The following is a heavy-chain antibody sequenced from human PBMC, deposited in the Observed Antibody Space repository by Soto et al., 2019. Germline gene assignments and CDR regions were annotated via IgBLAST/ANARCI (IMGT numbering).Heavy chain of an antibody. J-gene: IGHJ4*02. V-gene: IGHV3-11*01. D-gene: IGHD2-2*01. CDR2: ISSSGSTI. CDR3: ARRAREGDIVVVPAAANFDY. CDR1: GFTFSDYY. Sequence: GGSLRLSCAASGFTFSDYYMSWIRQAPGKGLEWVSYISSSGSTIYYADSVKGRFTISRDNAKNSLYLQMNSLRAEDTAVYYWARRAREGDIVVVPAAANFDYWGQGTLVTVSS.